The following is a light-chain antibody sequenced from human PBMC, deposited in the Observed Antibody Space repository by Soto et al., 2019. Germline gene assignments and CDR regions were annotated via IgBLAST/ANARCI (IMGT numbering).Light chain of an antibody. CDR2: DVS. V-gene: IGLV2-14*01. CDR3: SSYTSSSTRV. Sequence: QSALTQPASVSGSPGQSITISCTGTSSDVGGYNYVSWYQQPPGKAPTLMIYDVSNRPSGVSNRFSGSKSGNTASLTISWRQAEDEADYYCSSYTSSSTRVFGGGTKLTVL. CDR1: SSDVGGYNY. J-gene: IGLJ3*02.